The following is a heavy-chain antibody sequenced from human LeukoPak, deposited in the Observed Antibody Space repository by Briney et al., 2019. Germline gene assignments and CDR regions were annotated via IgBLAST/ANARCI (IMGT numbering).Heavy chain of an antibody. D-gene: IGHD5-18*01. CDR3: AKGNGYSYGRYYFDY. J-gene: IGHJ4*02. CDR2: INWNGGST. V-gene: IGHV3-23*01. CDR1: GFTFSSYA. Sequence: GGSLRLSCAASGFTFSSYAMSWVRQAPGKGLEWVSGINWNGGSTGYADSVKGRLTISRDNSKNTLYLQVNSLRAEDTAVYYCAKGNGYSYGRYYFDYWGQGTLATVSS.